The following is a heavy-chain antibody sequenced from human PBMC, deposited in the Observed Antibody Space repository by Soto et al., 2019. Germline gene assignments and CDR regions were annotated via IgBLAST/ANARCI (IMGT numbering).Heavy chain of an antibody. CDR3: AKPRAAAGYFDY. V-gene: IGHV3-23*01. Sequence: GGSLRLSCAASGFTFSSSAMTWVRQAPGKGLEWVSSISLSGGSTYHADSVKGRFTISRDNSKKTLYLQMNSLRAEDTAVYFCAKPRAAAGYFDYWGQEILVTVSS. J-gene: IGHJ4*02. CDR2: ISLSGGST. CDR1: GFTFSSSA. D-gene: IGHD6-13*01.